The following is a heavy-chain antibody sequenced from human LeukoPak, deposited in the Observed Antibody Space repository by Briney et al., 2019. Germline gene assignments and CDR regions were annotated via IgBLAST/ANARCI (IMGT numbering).Heavy chain of an antibody. CDR3: ASGSSSSGLYYYYYMDV. CDR2: IYYSGST. Sequence: SETLSLTCTVSGGSISSYYWSWVRQPPGKGLEWIGYIYYSGSTNYNPSLKSRVTISVDTSKNQFSLKLSSVTAADTAVYYCASGSSSSGLYYYYYMDVWGKGTTVTVSS. J-gene: IGHJ6*03. V-gene: IGHV4-59*01. CDR1: GGSISSYY. D-gene: IGHD6-6*01.